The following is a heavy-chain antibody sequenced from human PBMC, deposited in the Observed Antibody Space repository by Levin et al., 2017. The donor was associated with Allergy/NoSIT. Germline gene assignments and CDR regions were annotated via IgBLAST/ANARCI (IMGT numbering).Heavy chain of an antibody. CDR2: IYYSGST. CDR3: ARTVDIVATIVDY. CDR1: GGSISSSSYY. J-gene: IGHJ4*02. Sequence: SETLSLTCTVSGGSISSSSYYWGWIRQPPGKGLEWIGSIYYSGSTYYNPSLKSRVTISVDTSKNQFSLKLSSVTAADTAVYYCARTVDIVATIVDYWGQGTLVTVSS. D-gene: IGHD5-12*01. V-gene: IGHV4-39*01.